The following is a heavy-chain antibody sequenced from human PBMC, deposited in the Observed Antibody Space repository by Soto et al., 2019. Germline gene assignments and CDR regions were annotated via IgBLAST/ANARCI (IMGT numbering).Heavy chain of an antibody. Sequence: QVQLQESGPGLVKPSQTLSLTCTVSGGSLSSGGYYWSWIRQHPGKGLEWIGYIYYSGSTYYNPSLKSRVTISVDTSKNQFSLKLSSVTAADTAVYYCARVQGASYYYDSSGYYFFDYWGQGTLVTVSS. CDR2: IYYSGST. J-gene: IGHJ4*02. D-gene: IGHD3-22*01. V-gene: IGHV4-31*03. CDR3: ARVQGASYYYDSSGYYFFDY. CDR1: GGSLSSGGYY.